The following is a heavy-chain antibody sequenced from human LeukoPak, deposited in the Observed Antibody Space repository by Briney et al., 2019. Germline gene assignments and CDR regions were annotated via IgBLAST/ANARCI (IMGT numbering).Heavy chain of an antibody. V-gene: IGHV4-61*02. CDR3: ARENRARGVVRGVPHYYYYYMDV. CDR1: GGSISSGSYY. Sequence: SETLSLTCAVSGGSISSGSYYWSWIPQPAGKGLEWIGRIYTSGSTNYNPSLKSRVTISVDTSKNQFSLKLSSVTAADTAVYYCARENRARGVVRGVPHYYYYYMDVWGKGTTVTISS. CDR2: IYTSGST. J-gene: IGHJ6*03. D-gene: IGHD3-10*01.